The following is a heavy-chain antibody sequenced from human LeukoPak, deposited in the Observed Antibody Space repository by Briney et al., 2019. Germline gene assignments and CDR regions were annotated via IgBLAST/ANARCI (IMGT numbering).Heavy chain of an antibody. V-gene: IGHV4-38-2*01. Sequence: SETLSLTCAVSGYSISSGYYWVWIRQPPGKGLEWIGSIYHSGSTYYNPSLKSRVTISVDTSKNQFSLKLSSVTAADTAVYYCARVVVVVPAAINGFDYWGQGTLVTVSS. CDR1: GYSISSGYY. D-gene: IGHD2-2*01. CDR2: IYHSGST. J-gene: IGHJ4*02. CDR3: ARVVVVVPAAINGFDY.